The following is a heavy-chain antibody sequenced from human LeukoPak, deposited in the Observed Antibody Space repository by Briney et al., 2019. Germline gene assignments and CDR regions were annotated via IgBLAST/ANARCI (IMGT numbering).Heavy chain of an antibody. CDR2: IYWNDDK. J-gene: IGHJ4*02. D-gene: IGHD3-22*01. CDR1: GVSIRTSGVG. Sequence: ESGPTLVKPTQTLTLTCTFSGVSIRTSGVGVGWVPQPPGKALEWPALIYWNDDKRYSPSLKSRLTITKDTSKNQVVLTMTNMDPVDTATYYCAHKTSSGYYYVGYFDYWGQGTLVTVSS. V-gene: IGHV2-5*01. CDR3: AHKTSSGYYYVGYFDY.